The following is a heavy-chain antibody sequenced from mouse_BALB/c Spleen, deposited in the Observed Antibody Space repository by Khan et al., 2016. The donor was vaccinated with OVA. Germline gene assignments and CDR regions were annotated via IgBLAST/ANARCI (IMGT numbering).Heavy chain of an antibody. V-gene: IGHV7-3*02. D-gene: IGHD1-1*01. CDR3: ARETVVDIYWYLDV. Sequence: EVELVESGGGLVQPGGSLRLSCATSGFTFIDYYMSWVRQPPGKALEWLGFIRNKANGYTTEYSASVKGRFTISRDNSQSIVYLQMNTLRAEDSATYYCARETVVDIYWYLDVWGAGTTVTVSS. CDR2: IRNKANGYTT. CDR1: GFTFIDYY. J-gene: IGHJ1*01.